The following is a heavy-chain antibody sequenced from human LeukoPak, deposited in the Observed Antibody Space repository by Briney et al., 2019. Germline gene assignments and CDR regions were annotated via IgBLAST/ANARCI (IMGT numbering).Heavy chain of an antibody. D-gene: IGHD1-26*01. V-gene: IGHV1-18*01. J-gene: IGHJ4*02. CDR3: ARAHPYSGSYN. Sequence: GASVKVSCKASGYTFTSYGISWVRQAPGQGLEWMGWISAYNGNTNYAQKLQGRVTMTTDTATNTAYLELRSLRSDDTAVYYCARAHPYSGSYNWGQGTLVSVSS. CDR2: ISAYNGNT. CDR1: GYTFTSYG.